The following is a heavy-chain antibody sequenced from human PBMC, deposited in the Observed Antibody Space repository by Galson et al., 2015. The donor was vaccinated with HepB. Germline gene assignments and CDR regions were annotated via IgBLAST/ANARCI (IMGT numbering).Heavy chain of an antibody. Sequence: SETLSLTCAVSGGSISSSNWWSWVRQPPGKGLEWIGEIYHSGSTNYNPSLKSRVTISVDKSKNQFSLKLSSVTAADTAVYYCAGGYDYGDYYYYGMDVWGQGTTVTVSS. CDR3: AGGYDYGDYYYYGMDV. D-gene: IGHD4-17*01. V-gene: IGHV4-4*02. J-gene: IGHJ6*02. CDR1: GGSISSSNW. CDR2: IYHSGST.